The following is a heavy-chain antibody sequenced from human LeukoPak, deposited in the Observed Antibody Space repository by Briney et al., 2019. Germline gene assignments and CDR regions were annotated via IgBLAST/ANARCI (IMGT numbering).Heavy chain of an antibody. Sequence: PSETLSLTCTVSGGSISSHYWSWIRQPPGKGLEWIGYIYYSGSTNYNPSLKSRVTISVDTSKNQFSLKLSSVTAADTAVYYCARVYIGAGAYYFDYWGQGTLVTVSS. CDR2: IYYSGST. CDR3: ARVYIGAGAYYFDY. CDR1: GGSISSHY. J-gene: IGHJ4*02. V-gene: IGHV4-59*11. D-gene: IGHD6-19*01.